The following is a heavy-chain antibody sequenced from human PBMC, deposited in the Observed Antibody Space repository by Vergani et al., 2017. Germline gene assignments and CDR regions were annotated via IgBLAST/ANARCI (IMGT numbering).Heavy chain of an antibody. V-gene: IGHV3-33*01. Sequence: QVQLVESGGGVVQPGRSLRLSCAASGFTFSSYGMHWVRQAPGKGLEWVAVIWYDGSNKYYADSVKGRFTISRDNSKNTLYLQMNSLRAEDTAVYYCATPMVRGVYFDYWGQGTLVTVSS. CDR1: GFTFSSYG. D-gene: IGHD3-10*01. J-gene: IGHJ4*02. CDR2: IWYDGSNK. CDR3: ATPMVRGVYFDY.